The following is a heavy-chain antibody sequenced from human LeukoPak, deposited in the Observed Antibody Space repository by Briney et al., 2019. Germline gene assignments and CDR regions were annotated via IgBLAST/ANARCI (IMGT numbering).Heavy chain of an antibody. CDR3: ARDIKRSRARWENLGFDP. V-gene: IGHV1-18*01. CDR1: GYTFTSYG. D-gene: IGHD1-14*01. J-gene: IGHJ5*02. Sequence: ASVKVSCKASGYTFTSYGISWVRQAPGQGLEWMGWISVYNGNTNYAQKFQGRVTMTTDTSASTAYMELRSLRSDDTALYYCARDIKRSRARWENLGFDPWGQGTLVTVSS. CDR2: ISVYNGNT.